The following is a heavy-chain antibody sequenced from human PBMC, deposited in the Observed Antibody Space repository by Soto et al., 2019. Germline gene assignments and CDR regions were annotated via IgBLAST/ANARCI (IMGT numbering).Heavy chain of an antibody. J-gene: IGHJ6*02. V-gene: IGHV1-8*01. CDR1: GYTFTSYD. CDR3: ARAQHLGYCSSTSCLPRYYYYGMDV. CDR2: MNPNSGNT. Sequence: ASVKVSCKASGYTFTSYDINWVRQATGQGLEWMGWMNPNSGNTGYAQKFQGRVTMTRNTSISTAYMELSSLRSEDTAVYYCARAQHLGYCSSTSCLPRYYYYGMDVWGQGTTVTVSS. D-gene: IGHD2-2*01.